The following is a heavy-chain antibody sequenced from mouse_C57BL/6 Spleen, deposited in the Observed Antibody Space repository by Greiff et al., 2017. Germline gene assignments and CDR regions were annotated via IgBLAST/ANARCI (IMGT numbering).Heavy chain of an antibody. CDR1: GFTFSSYA. CDR3: TRDSFTTVVATRYFDV. D-gene: IGHD1-1*01. CDR2: ISSGGDYI. J-gene: IGHJ1*03. V-gene: IGHV5-9-1*02. Sequence: EVKLMESGEGLVKPGGSLKLSCAASGFTFSSYAMSWVRQTPEKRLEWVAYISSGGDYIYYADTVKGRFTISRDNARNTLYLQMSSLKAEDTAMYYCTRDSFTTVVATRYFDVWGTGTTVTVSS.